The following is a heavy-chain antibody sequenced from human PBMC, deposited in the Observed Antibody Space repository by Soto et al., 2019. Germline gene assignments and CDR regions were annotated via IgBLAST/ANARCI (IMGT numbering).Heavy chain of an antibody. CDR3: TRGLGYSAS. J-gene: IGHJ4*02. D-gene: IGHD7-27*01. CDR2: LVPIFLTA. V-gene: IGHV1-69*06. CDR1: GDNFNNYA. Sequence: QVQMVQSGTEVKKPGSSVKVSCQASGDNFNNYAINWVRQAPGQGLEWMGGLVPIFLTANYAQKFQCRVTITADRSTSTAYMELSSIISEDTAVYYCTRGLGYSASWGQGTLVTVSS.